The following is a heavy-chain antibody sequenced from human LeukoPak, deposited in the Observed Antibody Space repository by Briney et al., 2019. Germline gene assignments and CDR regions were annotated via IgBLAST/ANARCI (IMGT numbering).Heavy chain of an antibody. Sequence: GGSLRLSCAASGFTFSSYAMNWVRQAPGKGLEWVSGISGSGGSTYYADSVRGRFTISRDNSQDTLYLQINSLRAEDTAVYYCAKDAVAAAGEYFQHWGQGTLVTVSS. V-gene: IGHV3-23*01. CDR2: ISGSGGST. CDR1: GFTFSSYA. D-gene: IGHD6-13*01. J-gene: IGHJ1*01. CDR3: AKDAVAAAGEYFQH.